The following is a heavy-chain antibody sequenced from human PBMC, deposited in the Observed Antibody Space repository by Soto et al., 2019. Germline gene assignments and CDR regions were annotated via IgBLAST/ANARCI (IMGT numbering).Heavy chain of an antibody. CDR2: ISWNGGST. V-gene: IGHV3-43D*04. J-gene: IGHJ4*01. CDR3: ARKRRDAYYYKN. D-gene: IGHD5-12*01. CDR1: GFTFDDYA. Sequence: GGSLRLSCAASGFTFDDYAMHWVRQAPGKGLEWVSHISWNGGSTYYADSVKGRFTISRDNAKNSLSLQMNSLRAEDTAVYYCARKRRDAYYYKNWGHGTMVTVSS.